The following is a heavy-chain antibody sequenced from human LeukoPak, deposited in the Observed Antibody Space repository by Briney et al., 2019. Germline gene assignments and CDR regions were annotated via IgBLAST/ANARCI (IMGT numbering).Heavy chain of an antibody. CDR2: INWNGGST. D-gene: IGHD6-19*01. Sequence: GGSLRLSCAASGFTFDDYGMSWVRQAPGKGLEGVSGINWNGGSTGYADSVKGRFTISRDNAKNSLYLQMNSLRAEDTALYYCAKDRARIAVAGPGFRWFDPWGQGTLVTVSS. V-gene: IGHV3-20*04. CDR3: AKDRARIAVAGPGFRWFDP. CDR1: GFTFDDYG. J-gene: IGHJ5*02.